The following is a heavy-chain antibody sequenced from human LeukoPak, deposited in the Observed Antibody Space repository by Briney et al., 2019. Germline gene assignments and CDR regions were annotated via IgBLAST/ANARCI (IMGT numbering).Heavy chain of an antibody. J-gene: IGHJ3*02. Sequence: PSETLSLTCTVSGGSISSYYWSWIRQPPGKGLEWIGYIYYSGSTNYNPSLKSRVTISVDTSKNQFSLKLSSVTAADTAVYYCARRRPPSIWSGYHSDAFDIWGQGTMVTVSS. CDR2: IYYSGST. D-gene: IGHD3-3*01. CDR1: GGSISSYY. CDR3: ARRRPPSIWSGYHSDAFDI. V-gene: IGHV4-59*08.